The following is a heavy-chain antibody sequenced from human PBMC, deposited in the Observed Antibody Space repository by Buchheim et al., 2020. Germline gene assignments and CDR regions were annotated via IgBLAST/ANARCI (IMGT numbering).Heavy chain of an antibody. J-gene: IGHJ6*02. CDR2: ISSSSSYI. D-gene: IGHD3-3*01. CDR1: GFTFSSYS. V-gene: IGHV3-21*01. CDR3: ARDARYYDFWSGYHSYYYYYGMDV. Sequence: EVQLVESGGGLVKPGGSLRLSCAASGFTFSSYSMNWVRQAPGKGLEWVSSISSSSSYIYYADSVTGRFTISRDNAKNSLYLQMNSLRAEDTAVYYCARDARYYDFWSGYHSYYYYYGMDVWGQGTT.